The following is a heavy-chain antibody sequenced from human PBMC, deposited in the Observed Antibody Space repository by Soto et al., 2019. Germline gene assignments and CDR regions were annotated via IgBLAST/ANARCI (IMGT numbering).Heavy chain of an antibody. D-gene: IGHD4-17*01. V-gene: IGHV3-33*01. J-gene: IGHJ6*02. CDR2: VWSGGINK. Sequence: GSLEVACVESGFSFITYRMHGVRQAPGKGLEWLAVVWSGGINKYYPDSVRGRFTISRDDSKNTLFLHMNSLRADDSAVYYCGRALDMSTVTRGGMDVGGQGSTVSV. CDR1: GFSFITYR. CDR3: GRALDMSTVTRGGMDV.